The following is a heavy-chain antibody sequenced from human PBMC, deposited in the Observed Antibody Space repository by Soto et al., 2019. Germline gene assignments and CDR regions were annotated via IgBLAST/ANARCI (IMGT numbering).Heavy chain of an antibody. Sequence: QVQLVQSGDEVKKPGASVKVSCKASGYIFVNYGIAWVRQAPRQGLEWMGWISPYTGNTHSASKVQGRLTMTTDTXXSTAYMDLGSLTYDDTAVYYCVRVDNYVTPTPQDVWGQGTTVTVSS. CDR3: VRVDNYVTPTPQDV. J-gene: IGHJ6*02. CDR1: GYIFVNYG. V-gene: IGHV1-18*01. D-gene: IGHD3-16*01. CDR2: ISPYTGNT.